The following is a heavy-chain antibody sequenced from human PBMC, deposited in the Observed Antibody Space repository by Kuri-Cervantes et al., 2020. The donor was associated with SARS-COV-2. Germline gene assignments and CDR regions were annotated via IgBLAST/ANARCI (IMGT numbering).Heavy chain of an antibody. CDR2: IYYSGST. D-gene: IGHD3-3*01. V-gene: IGHV4-59*01. CDR3: ARAGEWLFGDAFDI. J-gene: IGHJ3*02. Sequence: ESLKIPCAASGFTFSSYAMSWVRQAPGKGLEWIGYIYYSGSTNYNPSLKSRVTISVDTSKNQFSLKLSSVTAADTAVYYCARAGEWLFGDAFDIWGQGTMVTVSS. CDR1: GFTFSSYA.